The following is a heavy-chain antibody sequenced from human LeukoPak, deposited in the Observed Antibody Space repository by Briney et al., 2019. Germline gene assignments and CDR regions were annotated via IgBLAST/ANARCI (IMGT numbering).Heavy chain of an antibody. Sequence: ASVKVSCKASGYTFTSYYMHWVRQAPGQGLEWMGIINPSGGSTSYAQKFQGRVTMTRDTSTSTVYMELSSLRSEDTAVYYCARDGLTYYYDSSGYYYFDYWGQGTLVTVPS. V-gene: IGHV1-46*01. CDR2: INPSGGST. J-gene: IGHJ4*02. CDR3: ARDGLTYYYDSSGYYYFDY. CDR1: GYTFTSYY. D-gene: IGHD3-22*01.